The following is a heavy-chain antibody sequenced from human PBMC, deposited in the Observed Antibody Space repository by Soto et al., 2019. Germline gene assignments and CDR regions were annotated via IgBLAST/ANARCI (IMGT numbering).Heavy chain of an antibody. CDR1: GGSISSYY. CDR2: IYYSGST. D-gene: IGHD5-18*01. J-gene: IGHJ5*02. V-gene: IGHV4-59*01. Sequence: PSETLSLTCTVSGGSISSYYWSWIRQPPGKGLEWIGYIYYSGSTNYNPSLKSRVTISVGTPKNQFSLKLSSVTAADTAVYYCARGYGDTAIWFDPWGQGTLVTVSS. CDR3: ARGYGDTAIWFDP.